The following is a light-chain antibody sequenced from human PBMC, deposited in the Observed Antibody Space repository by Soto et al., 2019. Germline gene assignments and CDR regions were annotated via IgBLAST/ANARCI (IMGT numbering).Light chain of an antibody. CDR3: SSYTSSSTLV. J-gene: IGLJ2*01. CDR2: EVS. Sequence: QSVLTQPPSVSGSPGQSVTISRTGTSSDVGSYNRVSWYQQPPGTAPKLMIHEVSNRPSGVPDRFSGSKSGNTASLTISGLQAEDEADYYCSSYTSSSTLVFGGGTKLTVL. CDR1: SSDVGSYNR. V-gene: IGLV2-18*02.